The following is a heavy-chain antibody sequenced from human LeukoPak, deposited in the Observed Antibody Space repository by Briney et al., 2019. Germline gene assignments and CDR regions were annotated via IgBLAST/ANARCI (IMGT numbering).Heavy chain of an antibody. V-gene: IGHV4-39*01. CDR2: ISSSGTT. CDR1: GGSINSGTYY. CDR3: ARHEYYYYYLDV. Sequence: SETLSLTCTVSGGSINSGTYYWGWIRRPPGRGLEWIGTISSSGTTYYNPSLKSRVTISAATSKFSLKVTTVTAADTAVYYCARHEYYYYYLDVRGKGTTVTVSS. J-gene: IGHJ6*03.